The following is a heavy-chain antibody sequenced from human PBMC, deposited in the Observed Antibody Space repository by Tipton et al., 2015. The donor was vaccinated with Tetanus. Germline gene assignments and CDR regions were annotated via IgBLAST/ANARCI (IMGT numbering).Heavy chain of an antibody. CDR1: GGTFNSYA. CDR2: IFPQFGTS. CDR3: ARDAGPDYIWGNYRFPFDY. Sequence: QVQLVQSGAEVKKPGSSVRVSCKTSGGTFNSYAISWVRQAPGQGLEWMGGIFPQFGTSNYAPKFQDRVTMTADTSTGTVYMDLSSLRSDDTAVYYCARDAGPDYIWGNYRFPFDYWGQGTLVTVSS. V-gene: IGHV1-69*06. J-gene: IGHJ4*02. D-gene: IGHD3-16*02.